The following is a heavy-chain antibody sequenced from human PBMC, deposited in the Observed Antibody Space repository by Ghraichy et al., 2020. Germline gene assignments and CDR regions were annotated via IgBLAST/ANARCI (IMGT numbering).Heavy chain of an antibody. D-gene: IGHD2-2*01. CDR3: ARDLGSLTAA. V-gene: IGHV3-74*01. CDR1: GFTFRSYW. J-gene: IGHJ5*02. Sequence: GGSLRLSCAASGFTFRSYWMHWVRQAPGKGLVWVSRINGDGSSTTYADSVKGRFTISRDNTKNTLYLQMNSLRAEDTAVYYCARDLGSLTAAWGQGTLVTVSS. CDR2: INGDGSST.